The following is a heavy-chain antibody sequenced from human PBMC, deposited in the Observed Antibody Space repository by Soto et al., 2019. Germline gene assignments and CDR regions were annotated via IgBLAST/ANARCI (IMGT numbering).Heavy chain of an antibody. V-gene: IGHV4-4*02. Sequence: SETLSLTCAVSGGSISSSNWWSWVRQPPGKGLEWIGEIYHSGSTNYNPSLKSRVTISVDKSKNQFSLKLSSVTAADTAVYYCARDLGYSSNWFDPWGQGTLVAVSS. CDR3: ARDLGYSSNWFDP. CDR1: GGSISSSNW. J-gene: IGHJ5*02. CDR2: IYHSGST. D-gene: IGHD6-13*01.